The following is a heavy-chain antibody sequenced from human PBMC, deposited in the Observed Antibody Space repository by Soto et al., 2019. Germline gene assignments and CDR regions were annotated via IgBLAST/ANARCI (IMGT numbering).Heavy chain of an antibody. V-gene: IGHV5-51*01. CDR2: IYPDESDT. D-gene: IGHD3-16*02. Sequence: PGESLKISCKGSGYSFTKYWIGWVRQMPGKGLEWMAIIYPDESDTRYSPSFQGQVTISADKSISTAYLQWSSLKASDTAMYYCARHPEKRGRIVSAFEIWGQGTMVTVAS. CDR1: GYSFTKYW. J-gene: IGHJ3*02. CDR3: ARHPEKRGRIVSAFEI.